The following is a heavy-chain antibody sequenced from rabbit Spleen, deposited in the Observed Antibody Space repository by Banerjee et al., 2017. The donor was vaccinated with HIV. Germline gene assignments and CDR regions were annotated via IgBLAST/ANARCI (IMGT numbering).Heavy chain of an antibody. CDR1: GFSFSPSYY. Sequence: EQLVESGGGLFQPGGSLALTCKASGFSFSPSYYMGWVRQAPGKGLQWIACIDAGTSGSAAYASWAKGRFTISRTSSTTVTLQMTSLTDADTATYFCARDLDGVIGWNFGWWGPGTLVTVS. CDR3: ARDLDGVIGWNFGW. D-gene: IGHD1-1*01. V-gene: IGHV1S45*01. CDR2: IDAGTSGSA. J-gene: IGHJ4*01.